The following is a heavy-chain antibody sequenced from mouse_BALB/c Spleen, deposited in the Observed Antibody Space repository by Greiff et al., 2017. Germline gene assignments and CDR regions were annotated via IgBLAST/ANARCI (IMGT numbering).Heavy chain of an antibody. Sequence: VKLMESGAELVRPGASVTLSCKASGYTFTDYEMHWVKQTPVHGLEWIGAIDPETGGTAYNQKFKGKATLTADKSSSTAYMELRSLTSEDSAVYYCTRSTTVVAFDYWGQGTTLTVSS. J-gene: IGHJ2*01. D-gene: IGHD1-1*01. CDR2: IDPETGGT. CDR1: GYTFTDYE. CDR3: TRSTTVVAFDY. V-gene: IGHV1-15*01.